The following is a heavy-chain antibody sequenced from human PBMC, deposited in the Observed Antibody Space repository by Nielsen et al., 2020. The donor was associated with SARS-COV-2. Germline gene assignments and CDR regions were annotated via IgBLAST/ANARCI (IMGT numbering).Heavy chain of an antibody. CDR3: ASGPNHESSGWYNWFDP. V-gene: IGHV3-23*01. CDR2: ISASGGST. D-gene: IGHD6-19*01. J-gene: IGHJ5*02. Sequence: GESLKISCAASGFTFTKYAISWVRQAPGMGLEWVSGISASGGSTYYADSVKGRFTISRDNSKNTLYLQMNSLRAEDTAVYYCASGPNHESSGWYNWFDPWGQGTLVTVSS. CDR1: GFTFTKYA.